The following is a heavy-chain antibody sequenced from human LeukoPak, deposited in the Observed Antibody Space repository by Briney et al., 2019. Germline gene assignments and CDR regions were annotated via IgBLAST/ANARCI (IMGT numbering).Heavy chain of an antibody. D-gene: IGHD3-10*01. Sequence: GGSLRLSCAASGFTFSSFEMNWVRQTPGKGLEWVSFISGGGTTIYYADSVKGRFTISRDNAKKSLYLQMNSLRAEDTAVYYCASLDAGSGSWLTGENWSDPWGQGALVTVSS. CDR3: ASLDAGSGSWLTGENWSDP. CDR2: ISGGGTTI. V-gene: IGHV3-48*03. J-gene: IGHJ5*02. CDR1: GFTFSSFE.